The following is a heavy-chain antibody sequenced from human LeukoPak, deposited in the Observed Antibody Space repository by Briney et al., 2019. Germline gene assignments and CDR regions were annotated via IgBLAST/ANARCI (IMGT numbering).Heavy chain of an antibody. D-gene: IGHD2-15*01. CDR1: GYTFTGYY. Sequence: ASVKVSCKASGYTFTGYYMHWVRQAPGQGLEWMGWINPNGGGTNYAHKFQGRVTMTRDTSISTAYMQLSSLRSDDTAVYYCARVGHCSGGSCPYYFDLWGQGTLVTVSS. CDR2: INPNGGGT. CDR3: ARVGHCSGGSCPYYFDL. J-gene: IGHJ4*02. V-gene: IGHV1-2*02.